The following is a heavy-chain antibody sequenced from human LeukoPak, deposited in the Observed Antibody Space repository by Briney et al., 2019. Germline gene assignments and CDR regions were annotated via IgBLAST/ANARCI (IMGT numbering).Heavy chain of an antibody. CDR3: AAFAMGGHDY. D-gene: IGHD5-18*01. CDR2: ISAYNGNT. Sequence: AASVKVSCKASGYTFTSYGISWVRQAPGQGLGWMGWISAYNGNTNYSQKLQGRVTMTTDTSTSTAYMELRSLRSDDTAVYYCAAFAMGGHDYWGQGTLVTVSS. J-gene: IGHJ4*02. V-gene: IGHV1-18*01. CDR1: GYTFTSYG.